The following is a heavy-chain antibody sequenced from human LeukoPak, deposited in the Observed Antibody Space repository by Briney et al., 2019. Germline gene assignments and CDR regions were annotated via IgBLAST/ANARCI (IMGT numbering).Heavy chain of an antibody. J-gene: IGHJ4*02. CDR3: ARDGTYTDYDPDFDI. CDR1: GFTFNNLW. V-gene: IGHV3-7*04. CDR2: IKQDGSEK. Sequence: GGSLRLSCAASGFTFNNLWMSWVRQAPGKGLEWVANIKQDGSEKYYVDSVKGRFTISRDNAKNSLYLQMNSLRAEDTAVFYCARDGTYTDYDPDFDIWGQGTLVTVSS. D-gene: IGHD5-12*01.